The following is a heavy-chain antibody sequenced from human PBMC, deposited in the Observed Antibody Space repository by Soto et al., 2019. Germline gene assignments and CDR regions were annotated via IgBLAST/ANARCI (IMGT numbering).Heavy chain of an antibody. V-gene: IGHV4-59*08. CDR1: GGSISSYF. Sequence: SETLSLTCTVSGGSISSYFWSWIRQPPGKGLEWIGYIYYSGSTNYNPSLKSRVTISVDTSKNQFSLKLSSVTAADTAVYYCARSWYNSVWLGFDYWGQGALVTVSS. CDR3: ARSWYNSVWLGFDY. J-gene: IGHJ4*02. D-gene: IGHD6-19*01. CDR2: IYYSGST.